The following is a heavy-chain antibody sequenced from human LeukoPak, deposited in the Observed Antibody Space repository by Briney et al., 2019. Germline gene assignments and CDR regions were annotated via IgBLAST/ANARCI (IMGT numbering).Heavy chain of an antibody. D-gene: IGHD2-2*01. CDR1: GYTFTYYP. Sequence: PQASVKVSCKASGYTFTYYPMNWVRQAPGQGLEWMGWINTNTGNPTYAQGFTGRFVFSLDTSVNTAYLQISSLKAEDTAIYYCARVQGYCSTTSCYPHYWGQGTLVTVSS. CDR2: INTNTGNP. J-gene: IGHJ4*02. CDR3: ARVQGYCSTTSCYPHY. V-gene: IGHV7-4-1*02.